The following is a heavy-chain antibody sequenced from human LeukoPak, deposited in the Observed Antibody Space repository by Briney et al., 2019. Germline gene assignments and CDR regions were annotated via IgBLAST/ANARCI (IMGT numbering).Heavy chain of an antibody. D-gene: IGHD4-17*01. CDR1: GFTFSSCA. Sequence: GGSLRLSCAASGFTFSSCAMHWVRQAPGKGLEWVAVISYDGSNKYYADSVKGRFTISRDNSKNTLYLQMNSLRAEDTAVYYCARDRAYGDYRDAFDIWGQGTMVTVSS. CDR2: ISYDGSNK. J-gene: IGHJ3*02. V-gene: IGHV3-30*04. CDR3: ARDRAYGDYRDAFDI.